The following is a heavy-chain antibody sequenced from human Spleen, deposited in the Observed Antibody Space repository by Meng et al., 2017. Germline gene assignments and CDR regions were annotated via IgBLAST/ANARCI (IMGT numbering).Heavy chain of an antibody. V-gene: IGHV4-4*02. CDR3: ARGPTTMAHDFDY. Sequence: QGQGQRWVEGLFKPSGTLALTCVVSGGSFRDTNWWNWVRQPPEKGLEWIGKIFHTESTYYNPSLKSRVTMSIDKSKNQFSLKLTSVTAADTAVYYCARGPTTMAHDFDYWGQGTLVTVSS. D-gene: IGHD4-11*01. J-gene: IGHJ4*02. CDR2: IFHTEST. CDR1: GGSFRDTNW.